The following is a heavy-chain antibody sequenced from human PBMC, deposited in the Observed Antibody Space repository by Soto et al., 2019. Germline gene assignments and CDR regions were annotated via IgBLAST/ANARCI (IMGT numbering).Heavy chain of an antibody. D-gene: IGHD3-22*01. J-gene: IGHJ4*02. Sequence: QVQLVESGGGVVQPGRSLRLSCAASGFTFSSYGMHWVRQAPGKGLEWVAVISYDGSNKYYADSVKGRFTISRDNPKNTLYLQMNSLRAEDTAVYYCAKGGHYEVFDYWGQVTLVTVSS. V-gene: IGHV3-30*18. CDR3: AKGGHYEVFDY. CDR1: GFTFSSYG. CDR2: ISYDGSNK.